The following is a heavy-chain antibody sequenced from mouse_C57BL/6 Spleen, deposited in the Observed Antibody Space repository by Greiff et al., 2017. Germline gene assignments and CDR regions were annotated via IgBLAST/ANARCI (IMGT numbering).Heavy chain of an antibody. V-gene: IGHV1-54*01. J-gene: IGHJ3*01. CDR3: AMDYDQGFAY. CDR1: GYAFTNYL. Sequence: VHLVESGAELVRPGTSVKVSCKASGYAFTNYLIEWVKQRPGQGLEWIGVINPGSGGTNYNEKFKGKATLTADKSSSTAYMQLSSLTSEDSAVYFCAMDYDQGFAYWGQGTLVTVSA. D-gene: IGHD2-4*01. CDR2: INPGSGGT.